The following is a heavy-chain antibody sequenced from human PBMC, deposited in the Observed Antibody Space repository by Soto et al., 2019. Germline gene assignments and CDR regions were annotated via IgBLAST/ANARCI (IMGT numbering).Heavy chain of an antibody. Sequence: EVRLLESGGGLVQPGGSLRLSCAASGFTFSSYAMTWVRQAPGKGLEWVSVISGSGGSTYYADSVKGRFTISRDNSKTMFYLEMNSLRAEDTDAYYCAKGITMLVVVIKTWGQGTLVSVSS. V-gene: IGHV3-23*01. D-gene: IGHD3-22*01. J-gene: IGHJ5*02. CDR2: ISGSGGST. CDR3: AKGITMLVVVIKT. CDR1: GFTFSSYA.